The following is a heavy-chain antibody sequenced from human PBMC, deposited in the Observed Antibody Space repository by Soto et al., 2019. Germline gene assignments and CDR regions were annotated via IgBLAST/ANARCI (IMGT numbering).Heavy chain of an antibody. CDR2: IFDTGST. CDR1: GGSIGSYY. CDR3: ARGPNRFYFDY. J-gene: IGHJ4*02. Sequence: QVQLQESGPGLAKPSETLSLTCTVSGGSIGSYYWSWIRQPPGKGLEWIGYIFDTGSTNYNPSLESRVTISVDTSKNQFPLKLTSVTAADTAVYYCARGPNRFYFDYWGQGTLVTVSS. V-gene: IGHV4-59*12. D-gene: IGHD3-3*01.